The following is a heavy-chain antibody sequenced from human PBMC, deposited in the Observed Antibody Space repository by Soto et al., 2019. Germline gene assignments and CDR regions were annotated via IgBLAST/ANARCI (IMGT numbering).Heavy chain of an antibody. CDR2: IYHSGSI. CDR3: ARGKGHTGLNCFDP. CDR1: GYSISSGYY. D-gene: IGHD2-21*02. V-gene: IGHV4-38-2*01. Sequence: SETLSLTCAVSGYSISSGYYWGWIRQPPGKGLEWIGSIYHSGSIYYNPSLKSRVSISVDTSKNHFSLKLSSVTAADTAVYYCARGKGHTGLNCFDPWGQGTLVTVSS. J-gene: IGHJ5*02.